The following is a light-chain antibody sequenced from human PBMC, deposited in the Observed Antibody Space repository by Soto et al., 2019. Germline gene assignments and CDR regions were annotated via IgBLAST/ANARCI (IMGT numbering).Light chain of an antibody. Sequence: EILLTQSPGTLSLSPGERATLSCRASQSVSSSYLAWYQQKPGQAPRLLIYGASSRATGIPDRFSGSGSGTEFTLTINRLELEDFAVYYCHQYGSSPYTFGQGTKLEI. CDR2: GAS. V-gene: IGKV3-20*01. CDR3: HQYGSSPYT. CDR1: QSVSSSY. J-gene: IGKJ2*01.